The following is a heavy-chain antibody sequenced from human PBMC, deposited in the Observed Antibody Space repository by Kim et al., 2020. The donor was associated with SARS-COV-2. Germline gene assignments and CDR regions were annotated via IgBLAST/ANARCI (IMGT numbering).Heavy chain of an antibody. CDR3: ARDPYDILTGYTEDWYFDL. V-gene: IGHV3-7*01. Sequence: GGSLRLSCAASGFTFSSYWMSWVRQAPGKGLEWVANIKPDGSEKYYVDSVKGRFTISRENAKNSLYLQMNSLRAEDTAVYYCARDPYDILTGYTEDWYFDLWGRGTLVTVSS. J-gene: IGHJ2*01. D-gene: IGHD3-9*01. CDR2: IKPDGSEK. CDR1: GFTFSSYW.